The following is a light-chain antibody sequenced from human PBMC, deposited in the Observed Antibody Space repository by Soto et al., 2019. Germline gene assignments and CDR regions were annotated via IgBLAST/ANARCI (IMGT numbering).Light chain of an antibody. CDR1: QGVSSY. CDR3: QQRSNWPIT. V-gene: IGKV3-11*01. J-gene: IGKJ5*01. Sequence: EIVLTQSPATLSLSPGERATLSCRTSQGVSSYFAWYQQKPGRAPRLLIYDASNRATGIPARFIGSGSGTDFTLTISSLEPEDFAVYYRQQRSNWPITFGQGTRLEIK. CDR2: DAS.